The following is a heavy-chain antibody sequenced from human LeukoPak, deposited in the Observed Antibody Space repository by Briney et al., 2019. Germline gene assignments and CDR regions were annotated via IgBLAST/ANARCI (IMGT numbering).Heavy chain of an antibody. J-gene: IGHJ5*02. V-gene: IGHV1-69*13. CDR2: IIPIFGTA. CDR3: ARRRRQWLVSHWFDP. Sequence: GASVTVSCKASGGTFSSHAISWVRQAPGQGLEWMGGIIPIFGTANYAQKFQGRVTITADESTSTAYMELSSLRSEDTAVYYCARRRRQWLVSHWFDPWGQGTLVTVSS. CDR1: GGTFSSHA. D-gene: IGHD6-19*01.